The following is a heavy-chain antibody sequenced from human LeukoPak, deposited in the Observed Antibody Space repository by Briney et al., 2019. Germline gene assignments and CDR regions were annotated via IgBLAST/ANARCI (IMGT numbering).Heavy chain of an antibody. Sequence: SQTLSLTCNVSGDSINSGGYYWTWIRQYPGKGLEWIGFIYHSGRTNYNPSLKGRVTISIDTSRTQFSLKLDSVTAADRSVYYCARAGVTAIQVWYFDLWGRGTRVTVSS. CDR1: GDSINSGGYY. CDR3: ARAGVTAIQVWYFDL. CDR2: IYHSGRT. J-gene: IGHJ2*01. V-gene: IGHV4-31*03. D-gene: IGHD2-21*02.